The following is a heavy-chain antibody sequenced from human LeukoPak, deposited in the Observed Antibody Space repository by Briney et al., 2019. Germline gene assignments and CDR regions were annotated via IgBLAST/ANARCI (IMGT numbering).Heavy chain of an antibody. D-gene: IGHD2-21*01. V-gene: IGHV4-4*07. CDR2: FYPSGSP. Sequence: SETLSLTCTVSGGSISNYYWSWIRQPAAKGLEWIGRFYPSGSPKYNPSLKSRVTMSVDTSKNQFSLKLSSVTAADTAVYYCARGPYRGDDCYFEYWGQGTLVTVSS. J-gene: IGHJ4*02. CDR1: GGSISNYY. CDR3: ARGPYRGDDCYFEY.